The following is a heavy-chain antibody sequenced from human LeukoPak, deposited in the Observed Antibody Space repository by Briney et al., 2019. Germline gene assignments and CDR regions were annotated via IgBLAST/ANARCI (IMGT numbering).Heavy chain of an antibody. CDR1: GFTFDDYA. Sequence: GGSLRLSCAASGFTFDDYAMHWVRHAPGKGLEWVSGISWNSGSIGYADSVKGRFTISRDNAKNSLYLQMNSLRAEDTALYYCAKAPPLLYSSGWYYFDYWGQGTLVTVSS. CDR3: AKAPPLLYSSGWYYFDY. CDR2: ISWNSGSI. D-gene: IGHD6-19*01. V-gene: IGHV3-9*01. J-gene: IGHJ4*02.